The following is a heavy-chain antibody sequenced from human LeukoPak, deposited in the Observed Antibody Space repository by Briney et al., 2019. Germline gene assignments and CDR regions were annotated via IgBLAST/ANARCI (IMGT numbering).Heavy chain of an antibody. Sequence: PGGSLRLSCAASGFTFSSYAMSWVRQAPGKGLEWISTISGSGGGTYYADSVKGRFTISRDNSKNTLSLQMNSLRAEDTAVYYCARDYGSGTSYYYGMDVWGQGTTVTVSS. V-gene: IGHV3-23*01. D-gene: IGHD3-10*01. CDR1: GFTFSSYA. CDR3: ARDYGSGTSYYYGMDV. CDR2: ISGSGGGT. J-gene: IGHJ6*02.